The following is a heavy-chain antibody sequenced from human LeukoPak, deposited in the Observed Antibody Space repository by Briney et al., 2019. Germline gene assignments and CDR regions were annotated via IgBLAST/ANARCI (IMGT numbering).Heavy chain of an antibody. CDR2: IKQDGSEK. Sequence: PGGSLRLSCAASGFTFSSYWMSWVRQAPGKGLEWVANIKQDGSEKYYVDSVKGRFTISRDNAKNSLYLQMNSLRAEDTAVYYCARDGAYYYDTSGYSSAEYFQHWGQSTLVTVSS. J-gene: IGHJ1*01. CDR3: ARDGAYYYDTSGYSSAEYFQH. CDR1: GFTFSSYW. D-gene: IGHD3-22*01. V-gene: IGHV3-7*01.